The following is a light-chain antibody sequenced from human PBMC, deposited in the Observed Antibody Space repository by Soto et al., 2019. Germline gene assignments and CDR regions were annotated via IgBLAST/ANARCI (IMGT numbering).Light chain of an antibody. CDR2: AAS. J-gene: IGKJ2*02. CDR3: QQTYSGPRT. V-gene: IGKV1-39*01. Sequence: DIQMTQSPSSLSAAAGDRVTITCRSSQSIISYLNWYQQKAGKAPQLLIYAASSLQSGVPARFSGGGSGTDFTLTISSLQPEDSAIYYCQQTYSGPRTFGQGTKLEIK. CDR1: QSIISY.